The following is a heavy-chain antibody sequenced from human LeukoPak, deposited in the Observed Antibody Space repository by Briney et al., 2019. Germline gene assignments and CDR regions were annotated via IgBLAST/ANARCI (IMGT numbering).Heavy chain of an antibody. J-gene: IGHJ4*02. Sequence: GGSLRLSCAASGFTFSSYGMHWVRQAPGKGLEWVAFIRYDGSNKYYADSVKGRFTISRDNSKNTLYLQMNSLRAEDTAVYYCAALRFLEWLTIHDYWGQGTLVTVSS. V-gene: IGHV3-30*02. CDR2: IRYDGSNK. CDR1: GFTFSSYG. D-gene: IGHD3-3*01. CDR3: AALRFLEWLTIHDY.